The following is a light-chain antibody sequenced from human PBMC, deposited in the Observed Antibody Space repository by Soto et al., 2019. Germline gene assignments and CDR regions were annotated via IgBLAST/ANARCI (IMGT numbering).Light chain of an antibody. CDR3: QQYNNWPGT. CDR1: QTISGT. Sequence: EIVMTQSPATLSVSPGVRATLSCMASQTISGTLAWYQQKPGQAPRLLIYGASTRATGIPARFSGSGSGTEFTLTISSLQSEDFAVYYCQQYNNWPGTFGQGTKVDIK. V-gene: IGKV3-15*01. CDR2: GAS. J-gene: IGKJ1*01.